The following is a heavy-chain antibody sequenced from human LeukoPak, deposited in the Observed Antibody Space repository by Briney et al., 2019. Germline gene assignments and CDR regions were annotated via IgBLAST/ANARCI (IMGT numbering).Heavy chain of an antibody. D-gene: IGHD2/OR15-2a*01. CDR1: GFTFTNYW. Sequence: GGSLRLSCAASGFTFTNYWMHWVRQAPGMGLVWVSRLPPDELDIIYADSVKGRFTVSRDNAKNTVYLQMNNLRAEDTAAYYCAKDGVLVYFDYWGQGTLVTVSS. CDR2: LPPDELDI. J-gene: IGHJ4*02. CDR3: AKDGVLVYFDY. V-gene: IGHV3-74*01.